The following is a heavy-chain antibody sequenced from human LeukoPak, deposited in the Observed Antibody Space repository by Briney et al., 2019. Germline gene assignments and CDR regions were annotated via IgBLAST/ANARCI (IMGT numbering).Heavy chain of an antibody. Sequence: SETLSLTCTVSGDSISSYYWSWIRQPPGKGLEWIGYIYYSGSTNYNPSLKSRVTISVDTSKNQFSLKLSSVTAADTAVYYCARGSYYGYNYDYWGQGTLVTVSS. CDR1: GDSISSYY. J-gene: IGHJ4*02. V-gene: IGHV4-59*01. D-gene: IGHD5-24*01. CDR2: IYYSGST. CDR3: ARGSYYGYNYDY.